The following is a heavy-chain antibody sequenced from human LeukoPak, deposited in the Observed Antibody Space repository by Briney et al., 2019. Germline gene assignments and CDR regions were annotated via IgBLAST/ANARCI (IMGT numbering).Heavy chain of an antibody. D-gene: IGHD6-13*01. Sequence: GASVKVSCKASGYTFTDYYMHWVRQAPGQGLEWMGWINPNSGGTNYAQNFQGRVTMTRDTSISTAYMELNRLTSDDTAVYYCASTGQQLVDGDWFDPWGQGTLVTVSS. J-gene: IGHJ5*02. V-gene: IGHV1-2*02. CDR1: GYTFTDYY. CDR2: INPNSGGT. CDR3: ASTGQQLVDGDWFDP.